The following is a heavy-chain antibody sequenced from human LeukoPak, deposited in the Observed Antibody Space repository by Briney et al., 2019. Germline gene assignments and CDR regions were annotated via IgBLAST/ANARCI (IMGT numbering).Heavy chain of an antibody. J-gene: IGHJ4*02. CDR1: GGTFSSYA. CDR3: ARDRRINMAAAGMEDY. Sequence: GASVKVSCKASGGTFSSYAISWVRQAPGQGLEWMGRIIPILGIANYAQKFQGRVTITADKSTSTAYMELSSLRSEDTAVYYCARDRRINMAAAGMEDYWGQGTLVTVSS. V-gene: IGHV1-69*04. D-gene: IGHD6-13*01. CDR2: IIPILGIA.